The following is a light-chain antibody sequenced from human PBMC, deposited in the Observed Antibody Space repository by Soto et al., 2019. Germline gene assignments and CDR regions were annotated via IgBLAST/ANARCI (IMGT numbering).Light chain of an antibody. V-gene: IGKV3-11*01. CDR1: QSVSSY. CDR3: QQRSNWIT. J-gene: IGKJ5*01. CDR2: DAS. Sequence: EIVLTQSPATLSLFPGERATLSCRASQSVSSYLAWYQQKPGQAPRLLLYDASNRATGIPARFSGSGSGTDFTRTISSLEPEDFAVYYCQQRSNWITFGQGTRLEIE.